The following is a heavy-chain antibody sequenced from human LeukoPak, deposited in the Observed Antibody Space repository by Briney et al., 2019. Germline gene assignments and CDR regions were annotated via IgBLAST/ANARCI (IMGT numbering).Heavy chain of an antibody. J-gene: IGHJ4*02. CDR2: INPNSGGT. CDR1: GYTFTGYY. Sequence: ASVKVSCKASGYTFTGYYMRWVRQAPGQGLEWMGWINPNSGGTNYAQKFQGRVTMTRDTSISTAYMELSRLRSDDTAVYYCARTRAPYYYDSSGYYGFDYWGQGTLVTVSS. CDR3: ARTRAPYYYDSSGYYGFDY. V-gene: IGHV1-2*02. D-gene: IGHD3-22*01.